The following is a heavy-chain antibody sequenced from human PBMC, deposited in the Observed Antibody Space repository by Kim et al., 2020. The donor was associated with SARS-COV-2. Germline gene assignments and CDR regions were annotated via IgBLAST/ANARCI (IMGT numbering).Heavy chain of an antibody. CDR3: AGAHYDFWSGYYTGPNPFDY. J-gene: IGHJ4*02. V-gene: IGHV4-59*01. CDR1: GGSISSYY. D-gene: IGHD3-3*01. CDR2: IYYSGST. Sequence: SETLSLTCTVSGGSISSYYWSWIRQPPGKGLEWIGYIYYSGSTNYNPPLKSRVTISVDTSKNQFSLKLSSVTAADTAVYYCAGAHYDFWSGYYTGPNPFDYWGQGTLVTVSS.